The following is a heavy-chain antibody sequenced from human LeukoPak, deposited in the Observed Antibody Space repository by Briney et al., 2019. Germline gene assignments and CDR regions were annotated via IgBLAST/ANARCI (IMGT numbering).Heavy chain of an antibody. Sequence: AGGSLRLSCAASGFTFSSYWMHWVRHAPGKGLVWVSRINSDGSSTSYADSVKGRFTISRDNAKNTLYLQMNSLRAEDTAVYYCARRGDMYDFWSGYYRSYYYMDVWGKGTTVTVSS. D-gene: IGHD3-3*01. CDR1: GFTFSSYW. CDR3: ARRGDMYDFWSGYYRSYYYMDV. V-gene: IGHV3-74*01. CDR2: INSDGSST. J-gene: IGHJ6*03.